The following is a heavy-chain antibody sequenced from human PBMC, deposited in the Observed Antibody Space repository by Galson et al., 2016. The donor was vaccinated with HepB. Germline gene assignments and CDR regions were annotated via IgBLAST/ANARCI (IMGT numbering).Heavy chain of an antibody. V-gene: IGHV4/OR15-8*02. Sequence: SETLSLTCSVSGGPVSGGDNWWSWVRQSPGKGLDWVGEIYYNGKTNVNPSLASRLTLSIDRSGNQLSLQLTSVTAADTARYFCARTSGRFAARRSYHIDYWGRGLSVTVS. CDR2: IYYNGKT. CDR1: GGPVSGGDNW. D-gene: IGHD3-16*02. CDR3: ARTSGRFAARRSYHIDY. J-gene: IGHJ4*02.